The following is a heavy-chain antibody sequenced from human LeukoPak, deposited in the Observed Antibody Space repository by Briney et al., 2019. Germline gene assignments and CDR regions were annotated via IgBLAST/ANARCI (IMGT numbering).Heavy chain of an antibody. V-gene: IGHV1-69*05. D-gene: IGHD3-10*01. CDR3: ARLSMVRGVLDY. CDR1: GGTFSSYA. Sequence: SVKVPCKASGGTFSSYAISWVRQAPGQGLEWMGRIIPIFGTANYAQKFQGRVTITTDESTSTAYMELSSLRSEDTAVYYCARLSMVRGVLDYWGQGTLVTVSS. CDR2: IIPIFGTA. J-gene: IGHJ4*02.